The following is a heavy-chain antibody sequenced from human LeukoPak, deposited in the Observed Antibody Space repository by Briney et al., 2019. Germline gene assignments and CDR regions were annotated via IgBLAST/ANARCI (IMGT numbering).Heavy chain of an antibody. V-gene: IGHV3-30*02. CDR1: GFSFSTYG. CDR3: AKEPLRVSIASGYMDV. D-gene: IGHD6-13*01. J-gene: IGHJ6*03. CDR2: IWYDGSNK. Sequence: GGSLRLSCVASGFSFSTYGIHWVRQAPGKGLEWVAVIWYDGSNKFYADSVKGRFTISRDNSKNTLYLQMNSLRAEDTAVYYCAKEPLRVSIASGYMDVWGKGTTVTVSS.